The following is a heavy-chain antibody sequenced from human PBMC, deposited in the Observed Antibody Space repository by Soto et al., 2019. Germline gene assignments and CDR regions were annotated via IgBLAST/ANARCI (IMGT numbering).Heavy chain of an antibody. V-gene: IGHV1-69*13. CDR2: IIPIFGTA. CDR1: GGTFSSYA. Sequence: SVKVSCKASGGTFSSYAISWVRQAPGQGLEWMGGIIPIFGTANYAQKFQGRVTITADESTSTAYMELSSLRSEDTAVYYCARVPGYCSSTSCYAVDYYYYYMDAWGKGTTVTVSS. CDR3: ARVPGYCSSTSCYAVDYYYYYMDA. D-gene: IGHD2-2*01. J-gene: IGHJ6*03.